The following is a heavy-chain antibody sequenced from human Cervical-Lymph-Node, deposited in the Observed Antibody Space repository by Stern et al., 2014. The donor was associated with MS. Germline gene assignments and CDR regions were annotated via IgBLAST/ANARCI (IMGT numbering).Heavy chain of an antibody. CDR2: IYYGGST. CDR3: ARLAAAGPLDS. Sequence: QVQLVESGPGLVKPSETLSLTCSVSGGSILSSYWSWVRQPPGKGLEWIGFIYYGGSTHHNPSLKSRVTISVAPSKEQFSRRLSSGTAADTAVYYCARLAAAGPLDSWGQGTLVTVSS. D-gene: IGHD6-13*01. V-gene: IGHV4-59*08. CDR1: GGSILSSY. J-gene: IGHJ4*02.